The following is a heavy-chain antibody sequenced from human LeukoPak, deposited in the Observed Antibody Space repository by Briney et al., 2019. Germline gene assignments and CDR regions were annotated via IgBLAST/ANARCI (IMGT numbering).Heavy chain of an antibody. J-gene: IGHJ4*02. CDR3: ARADSSGYYNPPPQY. Sequence: ASVKVSCKASGGTFSSYAISWVRQAPGQGLEWMGGIIPIFGTANYAQKFQGRVTITADESTSTAYMELSSLRSEGTAVYYCARADSSGYYNPPPQYWGQGTLVTVSS. D-gene: IGHD3-22*01. CDR2: IIPIFGTA. V-gene: IGHV1-69*13. CDR1: GGTFSSYA.